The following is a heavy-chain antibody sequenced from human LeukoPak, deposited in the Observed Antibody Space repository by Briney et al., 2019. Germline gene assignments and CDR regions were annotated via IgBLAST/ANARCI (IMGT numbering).Heavy chain of an antibody. Sequence: SETLSLTCAVYGGSFSGYYWSWIRQPPGKGLEWIGEINHSGSTNYNPPLKSRVTISVDTSKNQFSLKLSSVTAADTAVYYCARIDTSCLDYWGQGTLVTVSS. D-gene: IGHD2-2*01. J-gene: IGHJ4*02. V-gene: IGHV4-34*01. CDR1: GGSFSGYY. CDR3: ARIDTSCLDY. CDR2: INHSGST.